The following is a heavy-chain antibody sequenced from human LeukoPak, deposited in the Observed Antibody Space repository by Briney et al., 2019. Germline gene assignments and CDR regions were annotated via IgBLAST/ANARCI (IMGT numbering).Heavy chain of an antibody. CDR2: ISFDGSNK. J-gene: IGHJ5*02. CDR1: GFTFSSYT. V-gene: IGHV3-30-3*01. CDR3: AREELGSSLGFDP. D-gene: IGHD3-16*01. Sequence: PGRSLRLSCAASGFTFSSYTIHWVRQPPGKGLEWVAVISFDGSNKYYADSVKGRFTISRDNSKNTLYLQMSSLRAEDTAVYYCAREELGSSLGFDPWGQGTLVTVSS.